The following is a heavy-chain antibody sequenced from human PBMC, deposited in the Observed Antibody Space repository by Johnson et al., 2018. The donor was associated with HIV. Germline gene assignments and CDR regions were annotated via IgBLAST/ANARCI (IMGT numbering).Heavy chain of an antibody. CDR2: INSDGVIT. J-gene: IGHJ3*02. CDR1: GFTFSSHW. Sequence: VQLVESGGALVQPGGSLRLSCAASGFTFSSHWMHWVRQAPGKGLVWVSRINSDGVITYYADSVKGRFTISRDNAKNSLYLQMNSLRAEDTAVYYCASYGWGGNDAFDIWGQGTMVTVSS. D-gene: IGHD4-23*01. V-gene: IGHV3-74*02. CDR3: ASYGWGGNDAFDI.